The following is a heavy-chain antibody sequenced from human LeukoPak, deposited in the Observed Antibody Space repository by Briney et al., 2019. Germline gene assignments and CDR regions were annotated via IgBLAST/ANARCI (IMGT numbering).Heavy chain of an antibody. CDR2: IIPIFGTA. V-gene: IGHV1-69*13. CDR3: AREIRGYSDY. Sequence: SVKVSCKASGYTFTGYYMHWVRQAPGQGLEWMGGIIPIFGTANYAQKFQGRVTITADESTSTAYMELSSLRSEDTAVYYCAREIRGYSDYWGQGTLVTVSS. D-gene: IGHD5-18*01. CDR1: GYTFTGYY. J-gene: IGHJ4*02.